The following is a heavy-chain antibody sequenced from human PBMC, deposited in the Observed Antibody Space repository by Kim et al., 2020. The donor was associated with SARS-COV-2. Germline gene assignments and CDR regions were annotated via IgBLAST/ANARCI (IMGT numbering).Heavy chain of an antibody. CDR3: ARGPIWLEFKAYYFDY. CDR1: GGSFSGYY. J-gene: IGHJ4*02. V-gene: IGHV4-34*01. D-gene: IGHD3-3*01. CDR2: INHSGST. Sequence: SETLSLTCAVYGGSFSGYYWSWIRQPPGKGLEWIGEINHSGSTNYNPYLKSRVTISVDTSKNQFSLKLSSVTAADTAVYYCARGPIWLEFKAYYFDYWGQGTLVTVSS.